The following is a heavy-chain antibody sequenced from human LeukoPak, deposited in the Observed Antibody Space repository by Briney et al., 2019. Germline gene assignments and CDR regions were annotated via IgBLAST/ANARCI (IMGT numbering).Heavy chain of an antibody. Sequence: GESLQISCKGSGYSFTSYWIGWVRQMPGKGLEWMGIIYPGDSDTRYSPSFQGQVTISADKSISTAYLQWSSLKASDTAMYYRARHVPSYYDSSPVDYWGQGTLVTVSS. CDR1: GYSFTSYW. V-gene: IGHV5-51*01. CDR3: ARHVPSYYDSSPVDY. J-gene: IGHJ4*02. D-gene: IGHD3-22*01. CDR2: IYPGDSDT.